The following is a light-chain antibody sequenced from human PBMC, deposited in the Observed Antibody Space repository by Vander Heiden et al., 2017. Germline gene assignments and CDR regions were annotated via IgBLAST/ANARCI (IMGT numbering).Light chain of an antibody. CDR3: QQNDNIPSGT. CDR2: DAS. V-gene: IGKV1-33*01. CDR1: QDISNY. Sequence: DIQLTPSPSSLSASVGDRVTITCQASQDISNYLNWYQQKPGKAPKLLIYDASNLETGVPSRFSGSGYGTDFTVTISSRQPEDIASYYCQQNDNIPSGTFGHGTKVDIK. J-gene: IGKJ3*01.